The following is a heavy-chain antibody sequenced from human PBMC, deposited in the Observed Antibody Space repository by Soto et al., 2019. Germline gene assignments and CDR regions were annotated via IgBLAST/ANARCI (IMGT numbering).Heavy chain of an antibody. CDR2: IIPILGIA. CDR3: ARGSGSYYNIAPSTLSYYYYYYMDV. D-gene: IGHD3-10*01. Sequence: SAKVSSKASGVSFSSSSIRSARQATRQGLEWTGRIIPILGIANYAQKFQGRVTITADKSTSTAYMELSSLRSEDTAVYYCARGSGSYYNIAPSTLSYYYYYYMDVWGKGTTVTVSS. V-gene: IGHV1-69*04. CDR1: GVSFSSSS. J-gene: IGHJ6*03.